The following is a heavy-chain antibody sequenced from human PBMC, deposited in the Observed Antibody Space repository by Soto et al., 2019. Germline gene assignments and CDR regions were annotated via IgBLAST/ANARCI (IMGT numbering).Heavy chain of an antibody. CDR1: GGSFDITSSY. Sequence: QLQLQESGPGLVKPSETLSLTCTVSGGSFDITSSYWAWVRQPPGKGLEWIAYIYYSGSTYSNPSLKSRITISVDTSTNQLSLRLSSVTAADTAVYYCATVPIVGTKPYYFDSWGQGTLVTVSS. CDR2: IYYSGST. CDR3: ATVPIVGTKPYYFDS. J-gene: IGHJ4*02. D-gene: IGHD1-1*01. V-gene: IGHV4-39*02.